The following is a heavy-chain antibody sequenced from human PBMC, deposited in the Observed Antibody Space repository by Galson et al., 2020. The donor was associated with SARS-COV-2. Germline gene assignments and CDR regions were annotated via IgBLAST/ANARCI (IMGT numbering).Heavy chain of an antibody. CDR1: GFTFSSYS. CDR3: ARDARLTYDFWSGLRYWFDP. J-gene: IGHJ5*02. V-gene: IGHV3-21*01. D-gene: IGHD3-3*01. CDR2: ISSSSSYI. Sequence: GGSLRLSCAASGFTFSSYSMNWVRQAPGKGLEWVSSISSSSSYIYYADSVKGRFTISRDNAKNSLYLQMNSLRAEDTAVYYCARDARLTYDFWSGLRYWFDPWGQGTLVTVSS.